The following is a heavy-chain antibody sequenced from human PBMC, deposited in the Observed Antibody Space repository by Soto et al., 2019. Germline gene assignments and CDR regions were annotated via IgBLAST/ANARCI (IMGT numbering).Heavy chain of an antibody. Sequence: SETLSLTCTVSDGSISSTNYYWGWIRQPPGKGLEWIGSIYYTGSTYYNPSLKSRVTISVDGSKNQFSLKVNSVTAADTAVYYCARGRLVPAVNFDYWGLGTLFT. CDR3: ARGRLVPAVNFDY. J-gene: IGHJ4*02. D-gene: IGHD2-2*01. CDR1: DGSISSTNYY. V-gene: IGHV4-39*07. CDR2: IYYTGST.